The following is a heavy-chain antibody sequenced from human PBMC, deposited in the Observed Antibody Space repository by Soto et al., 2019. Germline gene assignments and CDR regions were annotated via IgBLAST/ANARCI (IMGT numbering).Heavy chain of an antibody. D-gene: IGHD3-22*01. CDR2: IIPIFGTA. Sequence: ASVKVSCKASGGTFSSYAISWVRQAPGQGLEWMGGIIPIFGTANYAQKFQGRVTITADESTSTAYMELSSLRSEDTAGYYCARSSMIVAPACQYYFVYWGHGALVTVAS. CDR3: ARSSMIVAPACQYYFVY. V-gene: IGHV1-69*13. CDR1: GGTFSSYA. J-gene: IGHJ4*01.